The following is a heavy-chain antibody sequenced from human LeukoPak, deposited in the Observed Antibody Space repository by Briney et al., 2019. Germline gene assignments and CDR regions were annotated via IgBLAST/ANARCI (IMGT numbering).Heavy chain of an antibody. Sequence: GGSLRLSCAASGFTFDDYAMHWVRQAPGKGLEWVSGISWNSGSIGYADSVKGRFTISRDNSNNTLSLQMTSLRAGDTAVYYCAKDHDALVPAAQFDYWGQGTLVTVSS. V-gene: IGHV3-9*01. J-gene: IGHJ4*02. CDR2: ISWNSGSI. D-gene: IGHD2-2*01. CDR1: GFTFDDYA. CDR3: AKDHDALVPAAQFDY.